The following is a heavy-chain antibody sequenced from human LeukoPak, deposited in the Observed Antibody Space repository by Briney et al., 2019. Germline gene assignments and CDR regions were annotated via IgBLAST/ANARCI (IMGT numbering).Heavy chain of an antibody. CDR1: EXTFSNYV. J-gene: IGHJ4*02. D-gene: IGHD2-2*02. CDR3: AKGYSDPYY. CDR2: ISYDETNK. Sequence: GDSLRLSCSASEXTFSNYVMHWVRQAPGKGLEWWAVISYDETNKYYAASVKGQFTISRDNSHNTLYLQMSSLRAQGTPVYDCAKGYSDPYYWGKGTLVTVSS. V-gene: IGHV3-30*18.